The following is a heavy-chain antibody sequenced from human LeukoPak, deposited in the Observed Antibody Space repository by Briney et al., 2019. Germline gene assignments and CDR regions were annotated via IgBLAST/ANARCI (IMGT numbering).Heavy chain of an antibody. CDR1: GYTFTGYY. V-gene: IGHV1-2*02. D-gene: IGHD2-2*01. J-gene: IGHJ5*02. Sequence: ASVKVSCKASGYTFTGYYMHWVRQAPGQGLEWMGWINPNSGGTNYAQKFQGRVTMTRDTSISTAYMELSRLRSDDTAVYYCAIPAAFSKWFDPWGQGTLVTVSS. CDR3: AIPAAFSKWFDP. CDR2: INPNSGGT.